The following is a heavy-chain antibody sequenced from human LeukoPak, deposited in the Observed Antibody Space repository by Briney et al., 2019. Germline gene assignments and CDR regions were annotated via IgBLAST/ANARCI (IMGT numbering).Heavy chain of an antibody. CDR3: ARGGVLDYDILTKFDP. CDR1: GYTFTSYD. Sequence: ASVKVSCKASGYTFTSYDINWVRQATGQGLEWMGWMNPNSGNTGYAQKFQGRVTMTRNTSISTAYMELSSLRSEDTAVYYCARGGVLDYDILTKFDPWGQETLVTVSS. J-gene: IGHJ5*02. CDR2: MNPNSGNT. D-gene: IGHD3-9*01. V-gene: IGHV1-8*01.